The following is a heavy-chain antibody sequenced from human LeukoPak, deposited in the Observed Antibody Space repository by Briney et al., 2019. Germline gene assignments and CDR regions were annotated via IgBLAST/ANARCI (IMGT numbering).Heavy chain of an antibody. V-gene: IGHV4-39*01. J-gene: IGHJ5*02. Sequence: SETLSLTYAVSGGSISSNSYYWGWIRQPPWNGLEWIGSIYYSGSTYYNPSLKSRVTISVDTSKNQFSLKLSSVTAADTSFYNWETAYDILTGYGANWFDPWGQGTLVTVSS. CDR3: ETAYDILTGYGANWFDP. D-gene: IGHD3-9*01. CDR2: IYYSGST. CDR1: GGSISSNSYY.